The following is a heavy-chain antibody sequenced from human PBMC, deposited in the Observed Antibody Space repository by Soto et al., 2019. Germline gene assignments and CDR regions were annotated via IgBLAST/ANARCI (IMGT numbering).Heavy chain of an antibody. CDR1: GFTFCTYA. Sequence: TGGSLRLSCAASGFTFCTYAMSWVRQAPGKGLEWVSTIDNSGGITYYADSVKGRFTISRDNSKNTLYLQMNSLRAEDTAVYYCAKGGYNYGFLFDCWGQGTLVTVSS. D-gene: IGHD5-18*01. CDR3: AKGGYNYGFLFDC. V-gene: IGHV3-23*05. CDR2: IDNSGGIT. J-gene: IGHJ4*02.